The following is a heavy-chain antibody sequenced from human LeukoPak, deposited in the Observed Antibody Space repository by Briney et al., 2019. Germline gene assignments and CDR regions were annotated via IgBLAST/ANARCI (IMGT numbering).Heavy chain of an antibody. Sequence: SQTLSLTCTVSGGSIGSGGYYWSWIRQHPGKGLEWIGYIYYSGSTYYNPSLKSRVTISVDTSKNQFSLKLSSVTAADTAVYYCARDTAGFYNWFDPWGQGTLVTVSS. V-gene: IGHV4-31*03. J-gene: IGHJ5*02. CDR2: IYYSGST. D-gene: IGHD4-17*01. CDR1: GGSIGSGGYY. CDR3: ARDTAGFYNWFDP.